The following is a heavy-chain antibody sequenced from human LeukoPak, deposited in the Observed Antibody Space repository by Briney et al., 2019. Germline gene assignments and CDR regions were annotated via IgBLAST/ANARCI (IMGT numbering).Heavy chain of an antibody. D-gene: IGHD3-16*02. CDR2: IHPSTGNP. Sequence: ASVKVSCKASGYSFTNYAMNWVRQAPGQGLEWMGWIHPSTGNPAYAQGFSGRFVFSLDTSVTTTYLQISSLKAEDTAVYFCARAFQSLGGLSLPDYWGQGTLVTVSS. CDR3: ARAFQSLGGLSLPDY. CDR1: GYSFTNYA. J-gene: IGHJ4*02. V-gene: IGHV7-4-1*02.